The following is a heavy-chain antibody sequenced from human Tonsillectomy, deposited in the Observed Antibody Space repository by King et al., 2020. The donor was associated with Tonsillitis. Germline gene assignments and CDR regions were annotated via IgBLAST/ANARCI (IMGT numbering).Heavy chain of an antibody. CDR1: GGSISSSSYY. V-gene: IGHV4-39*01. CDR3: ARHYRYRRGIAAAGIVSF. D-gene: IGHD6-13*01. J-gene: IGHJ4*02. Sequence: QLQESGPGLVKPSETLSLTCTVSGGSISSSSYYWGWIRQPPGKGLEWIGSIYYSGSTYYNPSLKSRVTISVATSKNQFSLKLSSVTAADTAVYYCARHYRYRRGIAAAGIVSFWGQGTLVTVSS. CDR2: IYYSGST.